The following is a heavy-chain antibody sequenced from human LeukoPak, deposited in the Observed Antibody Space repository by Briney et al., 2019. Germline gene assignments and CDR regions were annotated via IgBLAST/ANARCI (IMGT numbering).Heavy chain of an antibody. CDR3: ATETNGRHYDC. Sequence: GGSLRLSCTASGLTFSTSGFNWVRQAPGEGLEWVASIGPTGSDRYHADSIKGRFTISRDNANNFLYLQMNSLRAEDTAVYYCATETNGRHYDCWGQGTLLTVSS. V-gene: IGHV3-21*06. CDR2: IGPTGSDR. D-gene: IGHD1-14*01. J-gene: IGHJ4*02. CDR1: GLTFSTSG.